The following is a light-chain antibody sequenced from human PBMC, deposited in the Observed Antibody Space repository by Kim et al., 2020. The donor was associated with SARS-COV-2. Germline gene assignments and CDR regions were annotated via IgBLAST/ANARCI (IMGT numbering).Light chain of an antibody. V-gene: IGKV3-11*01. Sequence: LSPGERATLSCRASQSVGSFLAWYQHKPGQAPRLLIYDASNRATGIPARFSGSGSGTDFTLTISSLEPEDFATYYCQQYYSYPWTFGQGTKVDIK. J-gene: IGKJ1*01. CDR1: QSVGSF. CDR2: DAS. CDR3: QQYYSYPWT.